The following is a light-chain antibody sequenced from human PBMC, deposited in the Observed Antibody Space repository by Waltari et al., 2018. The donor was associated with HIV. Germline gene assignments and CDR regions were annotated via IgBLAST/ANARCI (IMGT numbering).Light chain of an antibody. Sequence: QSVLTQPPSASGTPGQRVTTSCSGSSSNIGRNPVNWYQQLPGTAPKLLIYSNNQRPSGVPYRFSGSKSGTSASLAISGLQSEDEADYYCAAWDDSLNGLFGGGTKLTVL. CDR3: AAWDDSLNGL. J-gene: IGLJ3*02. V-gene: IGLV1-44*01. CDR1: SSNIGRNP. CDR2: SNN.